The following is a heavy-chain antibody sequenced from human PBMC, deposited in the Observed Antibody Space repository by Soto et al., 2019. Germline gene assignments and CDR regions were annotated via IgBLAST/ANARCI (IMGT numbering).Heavy chain of an antibody. Sequence: QVRLVQSGAEVKKPGSSVKASCKASGGTFSSYAISWVRQAPGQGLEWMGGIIPIFGTANYAQNFQGRVTITADEFSYTAYMELSSLRSEVTAVYYCARGDSSSWIFDYWGQGTLVIVSS. CDR2: IIPIFGTA. J-gene: IGHJ4*02. D-gene: IGHD6-13*01. CDR1: GGTFSSYA. V-gene: IGHV1-69*01. CDR3: ARGDSSSWIFDY.